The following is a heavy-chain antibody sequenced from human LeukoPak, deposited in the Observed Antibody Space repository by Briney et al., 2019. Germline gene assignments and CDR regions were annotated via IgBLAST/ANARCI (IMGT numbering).Heavy chain of an antibody. CDR2: INPNSGGT. J-gene: IGHJ5*02. V-gene: IGHV1-2*02. D-gene: IGHD3-10*01. Sequence: ASVKVSCKASGYTFTGYYMHWVRQAPGQGLEWLGWINPNSGGTNYAQKFQGRVTMTRNTSISTAYMELSSLRSEDTAVYYCAMGSGSYYKGNWFDPWGQGTLVTVSS. CDR1: GYTFTGYY. CDR3: AMGSGSYYKGNWFDP.